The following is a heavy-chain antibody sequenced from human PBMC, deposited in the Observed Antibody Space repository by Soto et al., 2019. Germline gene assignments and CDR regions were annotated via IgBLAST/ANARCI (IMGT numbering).Heavy chain of an antibody. Sequence: PSETLSLTCTVSNGSVSSYGYYWSWIRQSPGRGLEWIGYIYYSESTNYNPSLQSRITILIDKSKNQFSLRLRSVTAADTAVYYCARAAIRLRLALDFWGQGTPVTVSS. CDR2: IYYSEST. CDR3: ARAAIRLRLALDF. D-gene: IGHD5-18*01. J-gene: IGHJ4*02. CDR1: NGSVSSYGYY. V-gene: IGHV4-61*08.